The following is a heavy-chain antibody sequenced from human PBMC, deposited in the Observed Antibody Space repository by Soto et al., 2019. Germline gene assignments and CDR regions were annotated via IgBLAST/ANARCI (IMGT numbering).Heavy chain of an antibody. CDR3: ARGSTDSYPGSRIFDF. CDR2: ITDNGGDT. D-gene: IGHD3-10*01. CDR1: GSTFGSRA. V-gene: IGHV3-23*01. Sequence: GGSLRLSCVASGSTFGSRAMSWVRQAPGEGLEWVSTITDNGGDTKSADSVRGRFTISRDNSKNTLYLQMSSLRAEDSAVYYCARGSTDSYPGSRIFDFWGRGTLVTVSS. J-gene: IGHJ4*02.